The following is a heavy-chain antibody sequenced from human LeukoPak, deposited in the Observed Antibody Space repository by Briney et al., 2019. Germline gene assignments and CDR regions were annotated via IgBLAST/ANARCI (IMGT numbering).Heavy chain of an antibody. D-gene: IGHD3-3*01. V-gene: IGHV4-61*02. CDR3: ARDQVYYDFWRGPSPMDV. Sequence: SQTLSLTCTVSGGSISSGSYCWSSIRHPAGKGLEWIGRIYTSGSTNYNPSLKSRVTISVDTPKNQFSLQLRSVTAADTAVYYCARDQVYYDFWRGPSPMDVWGKGTTVTVSS. J-gene: IGHJ6*03. CDR1: GGSISSGSYC. CDR2: IYTSGST.